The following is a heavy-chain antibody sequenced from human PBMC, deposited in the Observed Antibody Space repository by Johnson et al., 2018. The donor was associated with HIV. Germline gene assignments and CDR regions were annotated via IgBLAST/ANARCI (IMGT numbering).Heavy chain of an antibody. CDR1: GFTFSSYG. V-gene: IGHV3-30*02. Sequence: QVQLVESGGGLVQPGGSLRLSCAGSGFTFSSYGMHWVRQAPGKGLEWVSFIRYDGSIKYYADSVKGRFTISRDNSKNTLYLQMNSQRAEDTAVYYCARDRCSSTSCIDAFDIWGQGTMVTVSS. CDR3: ARDRCSSTSCIDAFDI. D-gene: IGHD2-2*01. J-gene: IGHJ3*02. CDR2: IRYDGSIK.